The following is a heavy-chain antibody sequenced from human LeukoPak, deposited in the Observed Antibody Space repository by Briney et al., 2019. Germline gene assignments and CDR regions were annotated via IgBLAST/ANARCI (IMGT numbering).Heavy chain of an antibody. J-gene: IGHJ4*02. Sequence: GASVKVSCKASGYTFTGYYMHWVRQAPGQGLEWMGWINPNSGGTNYAQKFQGRVTMTRDTSISTAYMELSRLRSDDTAVYYCARVADYYGSGSSRYYFDYWGQGTLVTVSS. CDR3: ARVADYYGSGSSRYYFDY. CDR1: GYTFTGYY. CDR2: INPNSGGT. V-gene: IGHV1-2*02. D-gene: IGHD3-10*01.